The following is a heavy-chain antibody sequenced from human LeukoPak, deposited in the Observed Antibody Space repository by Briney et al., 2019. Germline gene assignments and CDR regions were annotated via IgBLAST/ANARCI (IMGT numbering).Heavy chain of an antibody. CDR1: GFTFSAYA. V-gene: IGHV3-23*01. CDR3: ANGGYSGNDADSNYFDY. D-gene: IGHD5-12*01. J-gene: IGHJ4*02. CDR2: IGSGGRT. Sequence: PGGSLRLSCSASGFTFSAYAMNWVRQAPGKGLEWVSGIGSGGRTYYADSVKGRFTISRDNSKDTLYLQMNGLRAEDTAVYYCANGGYSGNDADSNYFDYWGQGTLVTVSS.